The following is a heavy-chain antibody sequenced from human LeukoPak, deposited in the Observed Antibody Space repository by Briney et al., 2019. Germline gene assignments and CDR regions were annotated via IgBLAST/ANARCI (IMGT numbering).Heavy chain of an antibody. V-gene: IGHV1-2*02. CDR3: ARRPINCIITNCYVDY. CDR1: VXTFTNFY. CDR2: MNPNSGDT. Sequence: ASVKVSCKASVXTFTNFYIHWVRQAPGXXXXXMXWMNPNSGDTSYAREFQDRVTMTRDTSLSTAYMELSWLRSDDTAVYFCARRPINCIITNCYVDYWGQGTLVTVSS. J-gene: IGHJ4*02. D-gene: IGHD2-2*01.